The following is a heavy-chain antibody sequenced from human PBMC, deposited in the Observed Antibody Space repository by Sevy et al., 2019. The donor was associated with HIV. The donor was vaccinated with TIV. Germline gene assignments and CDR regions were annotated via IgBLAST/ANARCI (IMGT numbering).Heavy chain of an antibody. CDR2: MSTSGYDI. V-gene: IGHV3-11*01. D-gene: IGHD3-22*01. Sequence: GGSLRLSCAASGFTLNDVYMNWIRQVPGKGLQWISYMSTSGYDIFYADSVKGRLIMSRDNAKNSLFLQMNRLRAEDTAVYYCVRGHPHTIYYESSFDFWGPGTLVTVSS. J-gene: IGHJ4*02. CDR1: GFTLNDVY. CDR3: VRGHPHTIYYESSFDF.